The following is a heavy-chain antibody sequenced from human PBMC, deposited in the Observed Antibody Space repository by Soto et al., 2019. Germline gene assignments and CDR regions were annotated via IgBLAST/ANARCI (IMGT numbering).Heavy chain of an antibody. CDR1: GGSINNYY. J-gene: IGHJ6*02. CDR3: ARYPLHCSGGNGYNFYYGLDV. D-gene: IGHD2-15*01. CDR2: IYYTGSV. Sequence: PSETLSLTCTVSGGSINNYYWSWIRQTPGKALEWIGYIYYTGSVNYNPSLKSRVTISVDTSKSQFSLKLRSVTAADTAMYYCARYPLHCSGGNGYNFYYGLDVWGQGTAVTVSS. V-gene: IGHV4-59*01.